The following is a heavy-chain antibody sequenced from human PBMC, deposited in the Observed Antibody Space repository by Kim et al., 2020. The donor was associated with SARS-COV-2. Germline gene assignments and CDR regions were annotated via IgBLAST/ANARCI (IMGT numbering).Heavy chain of an antibody. Sequence: GGSLRLSCAASGFTFSNAWMSWVRQAPGKGLEWVGRIKSKTDGGTTDYAAPVKGRFPISRDDSKNTLYLQMNSLKTEDTAVYYCTTDPFGASWYYDYYYYGMDVWGQGTTVTVSS. J-gene: IGHJ6*02. CDR1: GFTFSNAW. CDR3: TTDPFGASWYYDYYYYGMDV. D-gene: IGHD3-16*01. CDR2: IKSKTDGGTT. V-gene: IGHV3-15*01.